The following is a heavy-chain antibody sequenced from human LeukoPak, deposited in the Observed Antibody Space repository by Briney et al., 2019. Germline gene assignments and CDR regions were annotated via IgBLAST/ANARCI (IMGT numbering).Heavy chain of an antibody. D-gene: IGHD3-3*01. J-gene: IGHJ4*02. CDR2: IRDSGSST. V-gene: IGHV3-23*01. CDR3: ARDDLTNYDFWSGYFDY. Sequence: GGSLRLSCAASGFTFSSYAMSWVRQAPGKGLEWVSAIRDSGSSTHYADSVKGRFTTSRDNSKNTLYLQMDSLRAEDTAVYYCARDDLTNYDFWSGYFDYWGQGTLVTVSS. CDR1: GFTFSSYA.